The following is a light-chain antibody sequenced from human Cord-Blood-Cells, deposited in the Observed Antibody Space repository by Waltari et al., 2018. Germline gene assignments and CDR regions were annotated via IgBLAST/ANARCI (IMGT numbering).Light chain of an antibody. V-gene: IGLV2-18*02. Sequence: QSALTQPPSVSGSPGQSVTISCTGTSSDVGSYNRVSWYQQPPGTAPKLMIYDVSNRPARFPDRFSGSKSGNTASLTISGLQAEDEADYYCSSYTSSSTYVFGTGTKVTVL. CDR1: SSDVGSYNR. CDR2: DVS. CDR3: SSYTSSSTYV. J-gene: IGLJ1*01.